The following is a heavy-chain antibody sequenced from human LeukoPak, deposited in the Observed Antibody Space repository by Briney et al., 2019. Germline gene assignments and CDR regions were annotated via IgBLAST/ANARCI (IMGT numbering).Heavy chain of an antibody. Sequence: PSETLPLTCAVYGGSFSGYYWSWIRQPPGKGLEWIGEITHSGSTNYNPSLKSRVTISVDTSKNQFSLKLSSVTAADTAVYYCARGRARGPFSRYYYGMDVWGRGTTVTVSS. V-gene: IGHV4-34*01. CDR2: ITHSGST. D-gene: IGHD5-12*01. CDR1: GGSFSGYY. CDR3: ARGRARGPFSRYYYGMDV. J-gene: IGHJ6*02.